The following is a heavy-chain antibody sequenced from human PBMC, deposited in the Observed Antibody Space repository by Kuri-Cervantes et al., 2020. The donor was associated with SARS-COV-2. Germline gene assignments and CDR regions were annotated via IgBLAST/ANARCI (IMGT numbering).Heavy chain of an antibody. CDR3: VQDVSXXGRACRY. J-gene: IGHJ4*02. CDR2: ISNXGDRX. CDR1: GFTXSSYA. Sequence: GGSLRXXXAXSGFTXSSYAMSWVRXAPXKGLEWXSAISNXGDRXYYADSVKGRXTISSDNSXNTVYLQMXSLRGXDTAXXYCVQDVSXXGRACRYWGQGTLVTVSS. D-gene: IGHD2-15*01. V-gene: IGHV3-23*01.